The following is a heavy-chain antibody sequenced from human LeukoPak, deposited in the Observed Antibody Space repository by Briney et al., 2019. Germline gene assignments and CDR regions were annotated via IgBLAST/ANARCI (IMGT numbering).Heavy chain of an antibody. J-gene: IGHJ4*02. Sequence: ASETLSLTCTVSGGSISSSSYYWGWIRQPPGTGLEWIGSIYYSGSTYYNPSLKSRVTISVDTSKNQFSLKLSSVTAADTSVYYCARVPGRYGGLFYFDYWGQGTLVTVSS. V-gene: IGHV4-39*01. CDR1: GGSISSSSYY. CDR3: ARVPGRYGGLFYFDY. D-gene: IGHD3-10*01. CDR2: IYYSGST.